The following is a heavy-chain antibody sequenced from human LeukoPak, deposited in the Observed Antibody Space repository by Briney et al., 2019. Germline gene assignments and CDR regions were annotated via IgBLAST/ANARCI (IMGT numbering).Heavy chain of an antibody. V-gene: IGHV5-51*01. CDR3: ATLLRFLEWLPWGFDY. J-gene: IGHJ4*02. Sequence: GESLKISCKGSGYSFTSYWIGWVRQMPGKGLEWMGIIYPGDSGTRYSPSFQGRVTISADKSISTPYLQWSSLKASDTAMYYCATLLRFLEWLPWGFDYWGQGTLVTVSS. CDR2: IYPGDSGT. CDR1: GYSFTSYW. D-gene: IGHD3-3*01.